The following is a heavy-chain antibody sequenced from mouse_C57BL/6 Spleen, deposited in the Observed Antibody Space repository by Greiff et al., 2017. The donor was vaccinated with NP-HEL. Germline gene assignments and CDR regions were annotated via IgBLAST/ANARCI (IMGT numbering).Heavy chain of an antibody. CDR3: ARGYGSSLYYFDY. J-gene: IGHJ2*01. V-gene: IGHV5-17*01. Sequence: EVQLQQSGGGLVKPGGSLKLSCAASGFTFSDYGMHWVRQAPEKGLEWVAYISSGSSTIYYADTVKGRFTISRDNAKNTLFLQMTSLRSEDTAMYYCARGYGSSLYYFDYWGQGTTLTVSS. CDR1: GFTFSDYG. D-gene: IGHD1-1*01. CDR2: ISSGSSTI.